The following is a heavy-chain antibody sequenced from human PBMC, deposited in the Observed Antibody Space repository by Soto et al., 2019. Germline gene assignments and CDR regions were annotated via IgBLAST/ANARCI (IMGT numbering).Heavy chain of an antibody. CDR3: ASHHDYGWGSYRWALDY. CDR1: GDSINSYY. Sequence: PSETLSLTCTVSGDSINSYYSNWIRQPPGKRMEWIGYVYYSGDTYYSGSTYYSPSLKGRVTISVDTAKNQFSLKLSSVTAADTAVYYCASHHDYGWGSYRWALDYCGQGTVETASS. V-gene: IGHV4-59*08. CDR2: VYYSGDTYYSGST. D-gene: IGHD3-16*02. J-gene: IGHJ4*02.